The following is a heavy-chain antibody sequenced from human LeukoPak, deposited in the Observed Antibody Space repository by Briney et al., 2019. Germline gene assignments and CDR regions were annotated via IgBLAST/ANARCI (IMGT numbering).Heavy chain of an antibody. CDR1: GVSISDYY. CDR2: MDYSGST. J-gene: IGHJ4*02. Sequence: SETLSLTCTVSGVSISDYYWTWIRQSPGTGLEWIGYMDYSGSTAYNPSLKSRVTISIDTSKKQFSLELSSVAAADTAIYFCARRKRGSGGPFDYWGQGTLVTVSS. CDR3: ARRKRGSGGPFDY. V-gene: IGHV4-59*08. D-gene: IGHD6-19*01.